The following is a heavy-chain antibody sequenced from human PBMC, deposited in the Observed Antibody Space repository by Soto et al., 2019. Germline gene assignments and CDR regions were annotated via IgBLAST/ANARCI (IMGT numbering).Heavy chain of an antibody. V-gene: IGHV1-69*13. CDR1: GGTFSSYA. Sequence: GASVKVSCKASGGTFSSYAISWVRQAPGQGLEWMGGIIPIFGTANYAQKFQGRVTITADESTSTAYMELSSLRSADTAVYYCASGTGGYSYGAFDYWGQGTLVTVSS. J-gene: IGHJ4*02. CDR3: ASGTGGYSYGAFDY. D-gene: IGHD5-18*01. CDR2: IIPIFGTA.